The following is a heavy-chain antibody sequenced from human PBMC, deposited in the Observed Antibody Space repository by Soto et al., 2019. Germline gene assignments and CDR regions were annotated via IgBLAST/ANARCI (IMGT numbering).Heavy chain of an antibody. J-gene: IGHJ6*02. CDR3: GKDVGDYVPYYYGVDV. CDR1: GFTFKTHA. V-gene: IGHV3-30*18. CDR2: IAYDGNEK. D-gene: IGHD1-26*01. Sequence: ESGGGVVQPGTSLRLSCAASGFTFKTHAMHWVRQAPGKGLEWMAVIAYDGNEKFYADSVKGRFTISRDNSKNALYLQINTLRNEDTAVYCCGKDVGDYVPYYYGVDVWGQGTTVTVSS.